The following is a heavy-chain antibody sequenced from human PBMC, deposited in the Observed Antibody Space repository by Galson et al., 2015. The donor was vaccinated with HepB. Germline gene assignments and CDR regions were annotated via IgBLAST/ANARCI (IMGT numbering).Heavy chain of an antibody. J-gene: IGHJ4*02. CDR2: IVVGSGNT. D-gene: IGHD6-13*01. CDR1: GFTFTSSA. Sequence: SVKVSCKASGFTFTSSAVQWVRQARGQRLEWIGWIVVGSGNTNYAQKFQERVTITRDMSTSTAYMELSSLRSEDTAVYSCAAARTHSSSWLNWGQGTLVTVSS. CDR3: AAARTHSSSWLN. V-gene: IGHV1-58*01.